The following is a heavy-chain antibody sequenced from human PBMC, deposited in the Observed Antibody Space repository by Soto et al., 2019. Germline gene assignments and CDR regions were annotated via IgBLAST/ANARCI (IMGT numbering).Heavy chain of an antibody. J-gene: IGHJ4*02. CDR2: ISGSGGST. V-gene: IGHV3-23*01. D-gene: IGHD5-12*01. Sequence: QPGGSLRLSCAASGFTFSSYAMSWVRQAPGKGLEWVSAISGSGGSTYYADSVKGRFTISRDNSKNTLYLQMNSLRAEDTAVYYCAKDWAPEMATTAGYFDYWGQGTLVTVSS. CDR1: GFTFSSYA. CDR3: AKDWAPEMATTAGYFDY.